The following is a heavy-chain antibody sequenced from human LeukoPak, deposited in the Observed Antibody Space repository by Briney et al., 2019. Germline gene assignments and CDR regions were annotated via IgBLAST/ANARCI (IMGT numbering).Heavy chain of an antibody. CDR2: ISNDGNEK. Sequence: GRSLRLSCAASGFTFRAYVMHWVRQAPGKGLECVALISNDGNEKYYADSVKGRFSISRDNSKNTLYLQMSSLRTEDTAVYYCGRHGGYTGGWTYGAGDYWGQGNLVTVSS. CDR3: GRHGGYTGGWTYGAGDY. CDR1: GFTFRAYV. V-gene: IGHV3-30*04. D-gene: IGHD2-8*02. J-gene: IGHJ4*01.